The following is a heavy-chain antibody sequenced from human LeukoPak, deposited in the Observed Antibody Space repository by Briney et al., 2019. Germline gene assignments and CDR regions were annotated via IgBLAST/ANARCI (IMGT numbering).Heavy chain of an antibody. Sequence: GGSLRLSCAASGFTFSSYEMNWVRQAPGKGLQWVSCISSRGSTIYYADSVKGRFTISRDNAKNSLYLQMNSLRAEDTAVYYCARGVVPAANVDFGFDYWGQGTLVTVSS. CDR2: ISSRGSTI. V-gene: IGHV3-48*03. CDR1: GFTFSSYE. D-gene: IGHD2-2*01. CDR3: ARGVVPAANVDFGFDY. J-gene: IGHJ4*02.